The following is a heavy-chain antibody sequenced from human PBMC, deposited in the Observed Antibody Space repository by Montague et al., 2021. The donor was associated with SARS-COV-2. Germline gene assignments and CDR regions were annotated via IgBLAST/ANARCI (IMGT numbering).Heavy chain of an antibody. CDR2: ISSGGRAI. D-gene: IGHD6-13*01. V-gene: IGHV3-48*03. Sequence: SLRLSCAVSDFTFSSYEINWVRQAPGKGLEWVSYISSGGRAIYYADSVKGRFTLSRDNAKNSLSLQMNSLRAEDTAVYYCARESSSRRGMDVWGHGTTVTVSS. J-gene: IGHJ6*02. CDR1: DFTFSSYE. CDR3: ARESSSRRGMDV.